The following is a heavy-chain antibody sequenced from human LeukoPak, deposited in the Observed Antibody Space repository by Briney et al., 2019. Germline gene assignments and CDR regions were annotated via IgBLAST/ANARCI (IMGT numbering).Heavy chain of an antibody. CDR1: GFTFSDYY. Sequence: GGSLRLSCAASGFTFSDYYMSWISQAPGKGLEWVSYISSSGSTIYYADSVKGRFTISRDNAKNSLYLQMNSLRAEDTAVYYCAKDSNPYYYDSSGPIDYWGQGTLVTVSS. D-gene: IGHD3-22*01. CDR2: ISSSGSTI. V-gene: IGHV3-11*01. J-gene: IGHJ4*02. CDR3: AKDSNPYYYDSSGPIDY.